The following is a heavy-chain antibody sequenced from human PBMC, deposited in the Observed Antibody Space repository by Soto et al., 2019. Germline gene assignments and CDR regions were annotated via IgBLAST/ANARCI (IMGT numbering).Heavy chain of an antibody. CDR2: ISGSGGST. CDR1: GLTFSSYA. V-gene: IGHV3-23*01. CDR3: AKDTSWFGEYDY. Sequence: EVQLLESGGGLVQPGGSLRLSCAASGLTFSSYAMSWVRQAPGKGLEWVSAISGSGGSTYYADSVKGRFTISRDNSKNTLYLQMNSLRAEDTAVYYCAKDTSWFGEYDYWGQGTLVTVSS. J-gene: IGHJ4*02. D-gene: IGHD3-10*01.